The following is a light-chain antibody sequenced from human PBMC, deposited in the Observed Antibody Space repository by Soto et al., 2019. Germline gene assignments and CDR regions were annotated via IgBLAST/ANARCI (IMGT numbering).Light chain of an antibody. CDR3: QQRSNWPPIT. CDR2: GAS. CDR1: QSVSSN. J-gene: IGKJ5*01. Sequence: DIVMTQSPATLSVSPGERATLSCRASQSVSSNLAWYQQKPGQAPRLLIYGASTRATGIPARFSGSGSGTDFTLTIDNLEPEDFAIYYCQQRSNWPPITFGQGTRLEIK. V-gene: IGKV3-15*01.